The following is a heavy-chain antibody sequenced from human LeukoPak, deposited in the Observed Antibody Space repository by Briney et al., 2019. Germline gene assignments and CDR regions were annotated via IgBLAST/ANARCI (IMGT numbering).Heavy chain of an antibody. CDR3: VKFLSPLV. J-gene: IGHJ4*02. D-gene: IGHD6-6*01. V-gene: IGHV3-74*01. CDR1: GFSITTYW. Sequence: GGSLILSCAASGFSITTYWMHWVRQAPGKGLMWVSRISGDESVKDYADSVQGRFSISRDNAKNTVYLQMNSLRVDDTAVYYCVKFLSPLVWGQGALVTVSS. CDR2: ISGDESVK.